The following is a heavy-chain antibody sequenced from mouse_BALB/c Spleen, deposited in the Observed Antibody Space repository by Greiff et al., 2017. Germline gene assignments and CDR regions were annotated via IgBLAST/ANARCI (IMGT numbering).Heavy chain of an antibody. J-gene: IGHJ4*01. Sequence: EVKLMESGGGLVKPGGSLKLSCAASGFTFSDYYMYWVRQTPEKRLEWVATISDGRSYTYYPDSVKGRFTISRDNAKNNLYLQMSSLKSEDTAMYYCARDPYGNYPSYAMDDWGQGTSVTVSS. CDR1: GFTFSDYY. CDR2: ISDGRSYT. D-gene: IGHD2-10*02. V-gene: IGHV5-4*02. CDR3: ARDPYGNYPSYAMDD.